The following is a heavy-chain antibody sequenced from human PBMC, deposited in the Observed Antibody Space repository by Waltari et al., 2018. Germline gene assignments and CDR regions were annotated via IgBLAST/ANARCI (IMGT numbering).Heavy chain of an antibody. J-gene: IGHJ6*04. CDR2: ISYVGSNK. Sequence: QVQLVESGGGVVQPGRSLRLSCAASGFTFSSYGMHWVSQAPGKGLEWVAVISYVGSNKYYADSVKGRFTISRDNSKNTLYLQMNSLRAEDTAVYYCAKVGIAAAAKPLNVWGKGTTVTISS. V-gene: IGHV3-30*18. CDR3: AKVGIAAAAKPLNV. CDR1: GFTFSSYG. D-gene: IGHD6-13*01.